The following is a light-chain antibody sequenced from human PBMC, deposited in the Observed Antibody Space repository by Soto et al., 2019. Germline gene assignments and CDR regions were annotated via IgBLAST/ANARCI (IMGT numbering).Light chain of an antibody. CDR2: LGS. CDR3: IQVLQTPWP. Sequence: DIAMTQSPLSLPVTPGEPASISCRSSQSLLHSNGYNYLDWYLQKPGQSQQLLIYLGSNRASGVPDRFSGSGSGTDFTLKISRAEAEDVGVYYCIQVLQTPWPFGQGPGVGIK. J-gene: IGKJ1*01. V-gene: IGKV2-28*01. CDR1: QSLLHSNGYNY.